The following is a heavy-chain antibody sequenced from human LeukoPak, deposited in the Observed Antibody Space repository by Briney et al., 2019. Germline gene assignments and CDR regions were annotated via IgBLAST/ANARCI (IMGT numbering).Heavy chain of an antibody. Sequence: ETLSFTCTVSGGSISSYYWTWLRQPPGKGLEWIGYIYYSGSTNYNPSLKSRVTISVDTSKNQFSLKLSSLTAADTAVYYCARRRAVPGFYYFDYWGQGTLVTVSS. CDR1: GGSISSYY. J-gene: IGHJ4*02. CDR2: IYYSGST. D-gene: IGHD6-19*01. V-gene: IGHV4-59*08. CDR3: ARRRAVPGFYYFDY.